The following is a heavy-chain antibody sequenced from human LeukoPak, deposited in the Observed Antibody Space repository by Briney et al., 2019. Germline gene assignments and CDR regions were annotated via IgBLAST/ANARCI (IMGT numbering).Heavy chain of an antibody. CDR3: ARHYPSSWYAFDY. CDR1: GGSISSGSSDYY. Sequence: PSETLSLTCTVSGGSISSGSSDYYWGWIRQPPGKGLDWIGSISDSGRTYYNPSLKSRVTVSVDTSKNQFSLNLSSVTAADTAVYYCARHYPSSWYAFDYLGQGTLVTVSS. V-gene: IGHV4-39*01. D-gene: IGHD6-13*01. CDR2: ISDSGRT. J-gene: IGHJ4*02.